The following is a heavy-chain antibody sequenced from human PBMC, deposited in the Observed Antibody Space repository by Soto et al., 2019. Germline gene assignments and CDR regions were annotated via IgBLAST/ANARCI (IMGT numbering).Heavy chain of an antibody. V-gene: IGHV3-48*03. CDR3: AKDGMVRGLLGADFDY. D-gene: IGHD3-10*01. CDR2: ISSSGSTI. J-gene: IGHJ4*02. Sequence: EVQLVESGGGLVQPGGSLRLSCAASGFTFSSYEMNWVRQAPGKGRGWVSYISSSGSTIYYADSVKGRFTISRDNSKNTLYLQMNSLRAEDTAVYYCAKDGMVRGLLGADFDYWGQGTLVTVSS. CDR1: GFTFSSYE.